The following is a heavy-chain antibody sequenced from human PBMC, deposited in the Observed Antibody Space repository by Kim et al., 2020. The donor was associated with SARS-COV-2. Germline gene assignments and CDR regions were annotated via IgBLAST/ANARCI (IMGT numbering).Heavy chain of an antibody. J-gene: IGHJ4*02. CDR1: GYSFTSYW. D-gene: IGHD3-9*01. CDR2: IYPGDSDT. V-gene: IGHV5-51*01. CDR3: ARPRREDNQILTAYYRPAYYFDY. Sequence: GESLKISCKVSGYSFTSYWIGWVRQMPGKGLEWMGIIYPGDSDTRYSPSFQGQVTISVDKSISTAYLQWSSLKATDTAMYYCARPRREDNQILTAYYRPAYYFDYWGQGTLVTVSS.